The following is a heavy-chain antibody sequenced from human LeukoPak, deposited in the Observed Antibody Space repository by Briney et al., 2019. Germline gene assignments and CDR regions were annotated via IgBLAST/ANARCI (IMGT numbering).Heavy chain of an antibody. CDR1: GFTFSSYA. V-gene: IGHV3-23*01. J-gene: IGHJ4*02. CDR2: ISGSGGST. Sequence: GGSLRLSCAASGFTFSSYAMSWVRQAPGKGLEWVSAISGSGGSTYYADSVKGRFTISRDNSKNTLYLQMNSLRAEDTAVYYCAEDRGGTLGLYWGQGTLVTVSS. D-gene: IGHD1-14*01. CDR3: AEDRGGTLGLY.